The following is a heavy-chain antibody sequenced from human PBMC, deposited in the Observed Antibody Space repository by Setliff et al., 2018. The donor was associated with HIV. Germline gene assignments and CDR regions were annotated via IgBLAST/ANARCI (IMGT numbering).Heavy chain of an antibody. CDR3: ARGAWYSSGWYSSRYMDV. V-gene: IGHV1-18*01. J-gene: IGHJ6*03. CDR1: GYTFTSYG. CDR2: INPYNGNT. Sequence: ASVKVSCKASGYTFTSYGISWVRQAPGQGLEWMGWINPYNGNTNYAQKLQGRVTMTTDTSTSTAYMDLRSLRSDDTAVYYCARGAWYSSGWYSSRYMDVWGKGTTVTVSS. D-gene: IGHD6-19*01.